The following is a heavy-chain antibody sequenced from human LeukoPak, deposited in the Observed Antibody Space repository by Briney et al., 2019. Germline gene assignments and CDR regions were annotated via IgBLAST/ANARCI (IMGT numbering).Heavy chain of an antibody. CDR1: GFTFSSYA. Sequence: GGSLGLSCAASGFTFSSYAKSWVRQAPGKGLEWVSSISGSGDSTYYADSVKGRFTISRDNSKSTLYLQMNNLRAEDTAVYYCASSGYCSGGNCYLRYWYFDLWGRGTLVTVSS. D-gene: IGHD2-15*01. CDR2: ISGSGDST. V-gene: IGHV3-23*01. J-gene: IGHJ2*01. CDR3: ASSGYCSGGNCYLRYWYFDL.